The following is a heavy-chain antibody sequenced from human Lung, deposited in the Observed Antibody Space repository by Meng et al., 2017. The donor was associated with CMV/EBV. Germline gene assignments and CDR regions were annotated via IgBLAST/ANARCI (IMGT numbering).Heavy chain of an antibody. CDR2: ISWDGGST. Sequence: GEXXKISCAASGFTFDNHAMHWVRQAPGKGLEWVSLISWDGGSTSYADSVKGRFTISRDNSKNSLFLQMNSLRPEDSALYYCAKDHDSSWRIMDVWGQGTTVTFSS. J-gene: IGHJ6*02. D-gene: IGHD3-22*01. CDR1: GFTFDNHA. CDR3: AKDHDSSWRIMDV. V-gene: IGHV3-43D*03.